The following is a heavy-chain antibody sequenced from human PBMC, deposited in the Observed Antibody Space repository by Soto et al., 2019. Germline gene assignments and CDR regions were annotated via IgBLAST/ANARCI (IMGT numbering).Heavy chain of an antibody. CDR3: ARGGFGVVVTATPFDY. CDR2: IIPILGTA. J-gene: IGHJ4*02. CDR1: GGTFSSYA. D-gene: IGHD2-21*02. Sequence: QVQLVQSGAEVKKPGSSVKVACKASGGTFSSYAISWVRQAPGPGLEWMGGIIPILGTANYAQKFQGRVTITADDSTSTAYMELSSLRSEDTAVYYCARGGFGVVVTATPFDYWGQGTLVTVSS. V-gene: IGHV1-69*01.